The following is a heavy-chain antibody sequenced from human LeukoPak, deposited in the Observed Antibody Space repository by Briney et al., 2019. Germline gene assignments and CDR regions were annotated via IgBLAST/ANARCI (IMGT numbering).Heavy chain of an antibody. CDR3: ARDDASATMGFDS. J-gene: IGHJ4*02. CDR2: VIPILGTT. V-gene: IGHV1-69*05. Sequence: SVKVSCKASGATFSSSAISWVRRAPGQGLEWMGGVIPILGTTNYARKFQDRVSITTDESTSTAYLELSSLRSVDTAVYYCARDDASATMGFDSWGQGTLVTVSS. CDR1: GATFSSSA. D-gene: IGHD1-26*01.